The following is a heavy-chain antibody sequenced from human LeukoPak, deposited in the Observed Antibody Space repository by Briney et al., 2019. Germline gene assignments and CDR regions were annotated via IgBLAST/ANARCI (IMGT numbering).Heavy chain of an antibody. CDR1: GGSISSYY. J-gene: IGHJ4*02. Sequence: SETLSLTCTVSGGSISSYYWSWVRQPAGKGLEWIGRIYTNGSTNYNPSLKSRVTMSVDTSKNQFSLKLSSVTAADTAVYYCARELVPAAAFDYWGQGTLVTVSS. D-gene: IGHD2-2*01. CDR3: ARELVPAAAFDY. CDR2: IYTNGST. V-gene: IGHV4-4*07.